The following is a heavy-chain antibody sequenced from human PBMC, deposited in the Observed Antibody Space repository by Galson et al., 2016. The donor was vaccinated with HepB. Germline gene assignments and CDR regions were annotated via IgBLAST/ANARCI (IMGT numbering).Heavy chain of an antibody. CDR1: GFIFRSYA. V-gene: IGHV3-30-3*01. CDR3: ARFIASPWNDYYYYGMDV. CDR2: ISNDGSNK. Sequence: SLRLSCAASGFIFRSYAMNWVRQAPGKGLEWLAVISNDGSNKYFADSVTGRFTISRDNSKKTLTLQMNILRAEDTAVYYCARFIASPWNDYYYYGMDVWGKGTTVTVSS. J-gene: IGHJ6*04. D-gene: IGHD1-1*01.